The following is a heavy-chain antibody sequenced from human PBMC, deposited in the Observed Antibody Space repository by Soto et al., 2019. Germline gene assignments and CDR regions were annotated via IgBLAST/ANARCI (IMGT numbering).Heavy chain of an antibody. CDR3: GKEIDCSSTNCHIRIAALLPYGMDV. D-gene: IGHD2-2*02. Sequence: PGGSLRLSCAASGFTFDDYAMHWVRQVPGKGLEWVSGISWNSGSIGYADSVKGRFTISRDNAKKSLYLQMNSLRAEDTALYYCGKEIDCSSTNCHIRIAALLPYGMDVWGKGPTGTVS. CDR2: ISWNSGSI. CDR1: GFTFDDYA. V-gene: IGHV3-9*01. J-gene: IGHJ6*04.